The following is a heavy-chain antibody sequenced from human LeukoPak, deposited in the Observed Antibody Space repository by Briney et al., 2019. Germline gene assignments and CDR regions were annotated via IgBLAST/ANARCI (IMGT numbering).Heavy chain of an antibody. CDR3: ARRAYYDSSGFHPTSGYFDL. V-gene: IGHV4-4*08. Sequence: SETLSLTCSVSGGSMFSYYWNWIRQPPGKGLEWIGYIYSSGITNYNPSLRSRGIISVATSRNQFSLRLTSVTAEDTAIYYCARRAYYDSSGFHPTSGYFDLWGRGTLVTVSS. D-gene: IGHD3-16*01. J-gene: IGHJ2*01. CDR1: GGSMFSYY. CDR2: IYSSGIT.